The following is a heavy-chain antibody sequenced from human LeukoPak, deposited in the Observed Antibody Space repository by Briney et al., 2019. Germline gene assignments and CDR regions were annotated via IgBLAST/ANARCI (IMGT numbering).Heavy chain of an antibody. CDR3: ARQKHFDY. CDR2: INHSGST. CDR1: GASFSGYY. Sequence: SETLSLTCAVYGASFSGYYWSWIRQPPGKGLEWIGEINHSGSTNYNPSLKSRVTISVDTSKNQFSLKLSSVTAADTAVYYCARQKHFDYWGQGTLVTVSS. J-gene: IGHJ4*02. V-gene: IGHV4-34*01.